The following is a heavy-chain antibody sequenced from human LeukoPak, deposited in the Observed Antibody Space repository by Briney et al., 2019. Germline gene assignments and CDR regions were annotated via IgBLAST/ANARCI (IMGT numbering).Heavy chain of an antibody. D-gene: IGHD3-3*01. Sequence: GESLKISCKGSGYSFTSYWIGWVRQMPGKGLEWMGNIYPGDSDTRYSPSFQGQVTISADKSISTAYLQWSSLKASDTAMYYCARRSRRYDFWSGYVDVWGKGTTVTVSS. CDR1: GYSFTSYW. J-gene: IGHJ6*04. V-gene: IGHV5-51*01. CDR3: ARRSRRYDFWSGYVDV. CDR2: IYPGDSDT.